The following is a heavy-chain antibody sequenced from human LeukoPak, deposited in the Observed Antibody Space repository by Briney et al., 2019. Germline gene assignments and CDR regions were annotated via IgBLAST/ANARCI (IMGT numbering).Heavy chain of an antibody. CDR1: GFTFSSYS. Sequence: GGSLRLSCAASGFTFSSYSMTWVRQAPGKGLEWVSSISSSSSYIYYADSVKGRFTISRDNAKNSLYLQMNSLRAEDTAVYYCARGSDYVGGDDAFDIWGQGTMVTVSS. J-gene: IGHJ3*02. V-gene: IGHV3-21*01. CDR2: ISSSSSYI. CDR3: ARGSDYVGGDDAFDI. D-gene: IGHD4-17*01.